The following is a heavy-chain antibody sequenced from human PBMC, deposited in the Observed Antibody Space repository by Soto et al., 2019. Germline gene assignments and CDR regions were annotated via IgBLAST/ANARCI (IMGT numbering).Heavy chain of an antibody. V-gene: IGHV1-2*04. CDR1: GYTFTGYY. CDR2: INPNSGGT. J-gene: IGHJ6*02. Sequence: ASVKVSCKASGYTFTGYYMHWVRQAPGQGLEWMGWINPNSGGTNYAQKFQGWVTMTRDTSISTAYMELSRLRSDDTAVYYCARDRLLSWRMGGSSYYYGMDVWGQGTTVTVSS. CDR3: ARDRLLSWRMGGSSYYYGMDV. D-gene: IGHD3-16*01.